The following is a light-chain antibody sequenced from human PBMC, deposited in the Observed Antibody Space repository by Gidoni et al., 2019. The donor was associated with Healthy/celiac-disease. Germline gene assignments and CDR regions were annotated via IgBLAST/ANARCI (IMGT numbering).Light chain of an antibody. CDR2: GNS. Sequence: SVLTPPPSVSGAPGQRVTISCTGSSSNIGAGYDVHWYQQLPGTAPKLPIYGNSNRPSGVPDRFSGSKSGTSASLAITGLQAEDEADYYCQSYDSSLSGYVFGTGTKVTVL. J-gene: IGLJ1*01. V-gene: IGLV1-40*01. CDR3: QSYDSSLSGYV. CDR1: SSNIGAGYD.